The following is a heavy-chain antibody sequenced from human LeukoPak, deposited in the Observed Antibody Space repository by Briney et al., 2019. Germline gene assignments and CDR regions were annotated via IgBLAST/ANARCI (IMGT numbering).Heavy chain of an antibody. D-gene: IGHD5-18*01. CDR2: IYYSGST. Sequence: SETLSLTCTVSGGSISSYYWSWIRQPPGKGLEWIGYIYYSGSTNYNPSLKSRVTISVDKSKNQFSLKLSSVTAADTAVYYCARDGSDTASYNWFDPWGQGTLVTVSS. V-gene: IGHV4-59*12. CDR1: GGSISSYY. J-gene: IGHJ5*02. CDR3: ARDGSDTASYNWFDP.